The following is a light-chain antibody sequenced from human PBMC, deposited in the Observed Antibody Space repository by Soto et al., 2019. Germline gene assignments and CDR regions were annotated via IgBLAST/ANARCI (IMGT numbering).Light chain of an antibody. J-gene: IGKJ4*01. Sequence: DIQMTQSPSSLSASVGDRVTITCRASQSISSYLNWYQQKPGKAPKLLIYAASSLQSGVPSRFSGSGSGTDFTLTISSLQPEDFATYYCQQSYRSLTFGGGTRWIS. CDR2: AAS. V-gene: IGKV1-39*01. CDR1: QSISSY. CDR3: QQSYRSLT.